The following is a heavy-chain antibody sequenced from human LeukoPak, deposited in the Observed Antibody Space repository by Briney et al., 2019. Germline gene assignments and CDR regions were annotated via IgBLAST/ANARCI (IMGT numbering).Heavy chain of an antibody. V-gene: IGHV3-30*18. CDR3: AKARAASWVYYGMDV. Sequence: PGGSLRLSCAASGFTFSSYGMHWVRQAPGKGLEWVAVISYVGSNKYYADSVKGRFTISRDNSKNTLYLQMNSLRAEDTAVYYCAKARAASWVYYGMDVWGQGTTVTVSS. CDR1: GFTFSSYG. D-gene: IGHD2-2*01. CDR2: ISYVGSNK. J-gene: IGHJ6*02.